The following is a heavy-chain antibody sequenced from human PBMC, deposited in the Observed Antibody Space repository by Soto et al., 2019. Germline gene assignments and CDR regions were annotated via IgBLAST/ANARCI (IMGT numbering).Heavy chain of an antibody. Sequence: SETLSLTCAVSGGSISSSNWWSWVRQPPGKGLEWIGEIYHSGSTNYNPSLKSRVTISVDKSKNQFSLKLSSVTAADTAVYYCARGDIAAAGIGFDPWGQGTLVTVSS. CDR2: IYHSGST. J-gene: IGHJ5*02. D-gene: IGHD6-13*01. CDR3: ARGDIAAAGIGFDP. V-gene: IGHV4-4*02. CDR1: GGSISSSNW.